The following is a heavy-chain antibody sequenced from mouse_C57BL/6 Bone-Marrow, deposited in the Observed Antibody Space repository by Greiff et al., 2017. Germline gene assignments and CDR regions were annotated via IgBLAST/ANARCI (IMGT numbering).Heavy chain of an antibody. V-gene: IGHV1-47*01. CDR2: FHPYNDDT. CDR3: ARGGYGTPDWYFDV. D-gene: IGHD1-1*01. Sequence: QVHVKQSGAELVKPGASVKMSCKASGYTFTTYPIEWMKQNHGKSLEWIGNFHPYNDDTKYNEKFKGKATLTVEKSSSTVYLELSRLTSDDSAVYYCARGGYGTPDWYFDVWGTGTTVTVSS. J-gene: IGHJ1*03. CDR1: GYTFTTYP.